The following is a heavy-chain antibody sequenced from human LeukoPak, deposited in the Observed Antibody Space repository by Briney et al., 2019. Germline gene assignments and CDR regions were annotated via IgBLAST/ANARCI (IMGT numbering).Heavy chain of an antibody. D-gene: IGHD1-26*01. CDR2: ISYDGSNK. V-gene: IGHV3-30*01. J-gene: IGHJ4*02. CDR1: GFTFSSYA. CDR3: AREVEVVGATPRYFDY. Sequence: GGALRLSCAASGFTFSSYAMHWVRQAPGKGLEWGAVISYDGSNKYYADSVKGRFTISTDNSKNTLYLQMNSLRAEDTAVYYCAREVEVVGATPRYFDYWGQGTLVSVSS.